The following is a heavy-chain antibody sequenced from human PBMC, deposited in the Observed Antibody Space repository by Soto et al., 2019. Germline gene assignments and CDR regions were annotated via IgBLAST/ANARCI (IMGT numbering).Heavy chain of an antibody. J-gene: IGHJ5*02. D-gene: IGHD6-13*01. V-gene: IGHV3-11*06. Sequence: PGGSLRLSCAASGFTFSDYYMTWIRQAPGKGLEWVSYISSSSGYTTYADSVKGRFTISRDNAKNSLYLQMNSLRAEDTAVYYCARHPERIAQIGWFDPWGQGTLVTVSS. CDR3: ARHPERIAQIGWFDP. CDR2: ISSSSGYT. CDR1: GFTFSDYY.